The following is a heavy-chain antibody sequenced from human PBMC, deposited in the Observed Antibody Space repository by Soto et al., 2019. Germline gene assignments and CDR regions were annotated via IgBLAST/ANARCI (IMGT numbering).Heavy chain of an antibody. J-gene: IGHJ4*02. CDR1: GFTFSSYW. V-gene: IGHV3-7*05. Sequence: GESLKISCAASGFTFSSYWMSWVRQAPGKGLEWVANIKQDGSEKYYVDSVKGRFTISRDNAKNSLYLQMNSLRAEDTAVYYCASQVYDSSGYYPLGGSPLDYWGQGTLVTVSS. CDR2: IKQDGSEK. D-gene: IGHD3-22*01. CDR3: ASQVYDSSGYYPLGGSPLDY.